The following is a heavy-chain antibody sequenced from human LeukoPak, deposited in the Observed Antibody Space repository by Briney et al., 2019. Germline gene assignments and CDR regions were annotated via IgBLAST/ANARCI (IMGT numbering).Heavy chain of an antibody. J-gene: IGHJ3*02. CDR3: AMEYYDILAGAFDI. Sequence: SQTLSLTCTVSGGSISSGDHYWSWIRQPPGKGLEWIGYIYYSGSTYYNPSLKSRVTISVDTSKNQFSLKLSSVTAADTAVCYCAMEYYDILAGAFDIWGQGTVVTVSS. V-gene: IGHV4-30-4*01. D-gene: IGHD3-9*01. CDR2: IYYSGST. CDR1: GGSISSGDHY.